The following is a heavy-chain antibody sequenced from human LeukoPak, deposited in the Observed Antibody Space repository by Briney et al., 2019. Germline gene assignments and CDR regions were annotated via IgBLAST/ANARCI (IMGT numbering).Heavy chain of an antibody. CDR3: ASSSVVVIPYNDAFDI. D-gene: IGHD3-22*01. J-gene: IGHJ3*02. CDR1: GGSISSGGYS. CDR2: IYHSGST. Sequence: SSQTLSLTCAVSGGSISSGGYSWSWIRQPPGKGLEWIGYIYHSGSTYYNPSLKSRVTISVDRSKNQFSLKLSSVTAADTAVYYCASSSVVVIPYNDAFDIWGQGTMVTVSS. V-gene: IGHV4-30-2*01.